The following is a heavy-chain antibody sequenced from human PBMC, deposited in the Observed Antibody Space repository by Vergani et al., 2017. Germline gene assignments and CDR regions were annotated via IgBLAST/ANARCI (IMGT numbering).Heavy chain of an antibody. CDR1: GFTFSSYW. J-gene: IGHJ5*02. CDR3: ARDSYYYDSSGDWFDP. V-gene: IGHV3-7*01. CDR2: IKQDGSEK. Sequence: EVQLVESGGGLVQPGGSLSLSCAASGFTFSSYWISWVRQAPGKGLEWVANIKQDGSEKYYVDSVKGRFTISRDNAKNSLYLQMNSLRAEDTAVYYGARDSYYYDSSGDWFDPWGQGTLVTVSS. D-gene: IGHD3-22*01.